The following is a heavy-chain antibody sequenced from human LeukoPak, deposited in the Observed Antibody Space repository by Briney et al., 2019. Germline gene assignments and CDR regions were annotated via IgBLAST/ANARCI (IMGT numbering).Heavy chain of an antibody. V-gene: IGHV3-23*01. J-gene: IGHJ5*02. CDR3: AKDSPYWFDP. CDR1: GFTFSGYA. CDR2: ISGSGGST. Sequence: PGGSLRLSCAASGFTFSGYAMGWVRQAPGKGLEWVSTISGSGGSTCYADSVKGRFTISRDNSKNTLYLQLNSLRADDTAVYYCAKDSPYWFDPWGQGTLVTVSS.